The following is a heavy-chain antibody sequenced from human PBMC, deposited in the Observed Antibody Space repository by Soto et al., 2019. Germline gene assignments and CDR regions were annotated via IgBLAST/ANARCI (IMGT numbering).Heavy chain of an antibody. J-gene: IGHJ4*02. CDR3: AKGAIPNY. D-gene: IGHD2-21*01. Sequence: GGSLRLSCAASGFTFSSYEMNWVRQAPGKGLEWVSYISDSGNTIYYADSVKGRFTVSRDNAQNSVYLHMNNLRAEDTAVYYCAKGAIPNYWGQGTLVTVSS. CDR1: GFTFSSYE. V-gene: IGHV3-48*03. CDR2: ISDSGNTI.